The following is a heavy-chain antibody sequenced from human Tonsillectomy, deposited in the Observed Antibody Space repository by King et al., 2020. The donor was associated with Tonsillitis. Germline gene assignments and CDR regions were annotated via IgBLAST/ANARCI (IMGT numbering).Heavy chain of an antibody. D-gene: IGHD5-12*01. CDR1: GFTLSSYW. Sequence: VQLVESGGGLVQPGGSLRLSCAASGFTLSSYWMSWVRQAPGKGLEWVANIKQDESEKNFVDSVKGRFTISRDNARNSLYLQMNSLRAEDTAVYYCAGVRARERGNSGYEAVDYWGQGTLVTVSS. CDR2: IKQDESEK. V-gene: IGHV3-7*03. J-gene: IGHJ4*02. CDR3: AGVRARERGNSGYEAVDY.